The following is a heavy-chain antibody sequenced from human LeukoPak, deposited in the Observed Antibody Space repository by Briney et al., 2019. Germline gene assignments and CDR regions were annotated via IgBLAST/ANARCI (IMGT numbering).Heavy chain of an antibody. CDR1: GGSISSYY. J-gene: IGHJ6*02. Sequence: SETLSLTCTVAGGSISSYYWSWLRQPPGKGLEWIGYIYYSGSTNYNPSLKSRVTISVDTSTNQFSLKLSSVTAADTAVYYCARDRSYYGMDVWGQGTTVTVSS. CDR2: IYYSGST. CDR3: ARDRSYYGMDV. V-gene: IGHV4-59*01.